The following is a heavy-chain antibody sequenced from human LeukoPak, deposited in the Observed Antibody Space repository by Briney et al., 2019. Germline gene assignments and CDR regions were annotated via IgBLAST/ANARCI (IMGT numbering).Heavy chain of an antibody. V-gene: IGHV1-69*13. J-gene: IGHJ4*02. CDR3: ARGIYYDPGYYFDY. CDR1: GGTFSSYA. D-gene: IGHD3-3*01. CDR2: IIPIFGTA. Sequence: PVKVSCKASGGTFSSYAISWVRQAPGQGLEWMGGIIPIFGTANYAQKFQGRVTITADESTSTAYMELSSLRSEDTAVYYCARGIYYDPGYYFDYWGQGTLVTVSS.